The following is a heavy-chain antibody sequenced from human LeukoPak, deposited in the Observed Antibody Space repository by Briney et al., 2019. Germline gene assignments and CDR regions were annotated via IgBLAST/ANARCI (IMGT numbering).Heavy chain of an antibody. V-gene: IGHV3-33*06. J-gene: IGHJ4*02. CDR1: GFIFNNYG. Sequence: GGSLRLSCAASGFIFNNYGMHWVRHAPGKGLEWVAVIYSDGSKQNYADSAKGRFTISRDDSKNTVYLQMNSLRAEDTAVYYCAKDVRSGYFDYWGQGTLVTVSS. CDR3: AKDVRSGYFDY. D-gene: IGHD3-22*01. CDR2: IYSDGSKQ.